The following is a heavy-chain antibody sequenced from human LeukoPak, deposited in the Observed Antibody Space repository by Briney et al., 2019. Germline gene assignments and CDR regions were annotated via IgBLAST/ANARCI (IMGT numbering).Heavy chain of an antibody. CDR2: INPSGGST. CDR3: AKEFYTTGGTVMDSQYYYYYGLDV. D-gene: IGHD2-2*02. Sequence: ASVKVSCKASGYTFIDDYIHWVRQAPGQGLEWGGIINPSGGSTSYAQKFQGRVTMTRDTSTSTVYMELSSLRSDDTAVYYCAKEFYTTGGTVMDSQYYYYYGLDVWGQGTTVTVSS. V-gene: IGHV1-46*01. CDR1: GYTFIDDY. J-gene: IGHJ6*02.